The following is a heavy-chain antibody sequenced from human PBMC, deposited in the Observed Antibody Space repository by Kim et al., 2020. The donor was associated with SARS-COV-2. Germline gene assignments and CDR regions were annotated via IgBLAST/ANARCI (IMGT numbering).Heavy chain of an antibody. CDR1: GFTFSSYG. D-gene: IGHD7-27*01. J-gene: IGHJ6*02. CDR2: ISYDGSNK. Sequence: GGSLRLSCAASGFTFSSYGMHWVRQAPGKGLEWVAVISYDGSNKYYADSVKGRFTISRDNSKNTLYLQMNSLRAEDTAVYYCAKDQSAWGCLDVWGQGTTVTVSS. V-gene: IGHV3-30*18. CDR3: AKDQSAWGCLDV.